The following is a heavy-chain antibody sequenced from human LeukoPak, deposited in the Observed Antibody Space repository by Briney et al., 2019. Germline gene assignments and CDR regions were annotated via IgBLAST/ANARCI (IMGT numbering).Heavy chain of an antibody. CDR1: GFTFSSYS. J-gene: IGHJ4*02. CDR2: ISSSSSTI. CDR3: AKVTYSSGWYFDY. Sequence: GGSLRLSCAASGFTFSSYSMNWVRQAPGKGLEWVSYISSSSSTIYYADSVKGRFTISRDNAKNSLYLQMNSLRAEDTAVYYCAKVTYSSGWYFDYWGQGTLVTVSS. V-gene: IGHV3-48*01. D-gene: IGHD6-19*01.